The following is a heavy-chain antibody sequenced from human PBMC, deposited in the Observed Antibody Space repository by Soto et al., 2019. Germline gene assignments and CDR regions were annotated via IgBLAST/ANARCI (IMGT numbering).Heavy chain of an antibody. Sequence: EVQLVESGGGLVQPGGSLRLSCAASGFTFSTYWMHWVRQAPGKGLVWVSRIKSDGSTTNYADSVKGRFTISRDNAKNTLYLQMNSLRAEDTAVYYCKTETTNGFDIWGLGAMVTVSS. CDR2: IKSDGSTT. CDR1: GFTFSTYW. CDR3: KTETTNGFDI. J-gene: IGHJ3*02. V-gene: IGHV3-74*01. D-gene: IGHD1-1*01.